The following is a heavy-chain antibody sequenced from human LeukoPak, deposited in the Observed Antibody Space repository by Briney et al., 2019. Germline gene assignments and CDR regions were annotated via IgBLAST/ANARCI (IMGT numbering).Heavy chain of an antibody. D-gene: IGHD5-24*01. CDR3: ARKRVRYGMDV. Sequence: GGSLRLSCAASGFTFSSYWMHWVRQALGKGLVWVSRINSDGSSTSYADSVKGRFTISRDNAKNTLYLQMNSLRAEDTAVYYCARKRVRYGMDVWGQGTTVTVSS. V-gene: IGHV3-74*01. CDR2: INSDGSST. J-gene: IGHJ6*02. CDR1: GFTFSSYW.